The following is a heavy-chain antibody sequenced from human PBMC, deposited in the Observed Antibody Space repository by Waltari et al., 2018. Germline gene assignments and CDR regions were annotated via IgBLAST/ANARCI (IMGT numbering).Heavy chain of an antibody. CDR3: ARVPGLLWFGEATEPRYYYYGMDV. J-gene: IGHJ6*02. CDR1: GGSFSGYY. D-gene: IGHD3-10*01. V-gene: IGHV4-34*01. Sequence: QVQLQQWGAGLLKPSETLSLTCAVYGGSFSGYYWSWLRTPPGKGLEWIGEINHSGSTNYNPSLKSRVTISVDTSKNQFALKLSSVTAADTAVYYCARVPGLLWFGEATEPRYYYYGMDVWGQGTTVTVSS. CDR2: INHSGST.